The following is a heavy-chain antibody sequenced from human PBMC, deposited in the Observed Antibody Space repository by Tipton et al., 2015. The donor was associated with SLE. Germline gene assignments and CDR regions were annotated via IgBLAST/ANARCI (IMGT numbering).Heavy chain of an antibody. J-gene: IGHJ6*02. V-gene: IGHV4-38-2*02. D-gene: IGHD5-12*01. Sequence: TLSLTCTVSDYSISSGYFWGWIRQPPGKGLEWVGSVDHSGSTNYNPSLKSRVTISVDKSKNQFSLKLSSVTAADTAVYYCARAREEIVATEPYYYYGMDVWGQGATVTVSS. CDR1: DYSISSGYF. CDR3: ARAREEIVATEPYYYYGMDV. CDR2: VDHSGST.